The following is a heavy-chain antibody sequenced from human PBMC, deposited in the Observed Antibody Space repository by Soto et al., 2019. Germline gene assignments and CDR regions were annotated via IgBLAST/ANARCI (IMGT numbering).Heavy chain of an antibody. CDR1: GDSITNFY. J-gene: IGHJ5*02. V-gene: IGHV4-59*08. CDR3: ARRCFASGWPTFDP. D-gene: IGHD6-19*01. Sequence: SETLSLTCNVSGDSITNFYWSWIRQPPGRGLEYIGFVSSTGSTNYNPSLKSRVTMSLDTSKNQFSLTLTSVTATDTAVYYCARRCFASGWPTFDPWGQGTLVTVSS. CDR2: VSSTGST.